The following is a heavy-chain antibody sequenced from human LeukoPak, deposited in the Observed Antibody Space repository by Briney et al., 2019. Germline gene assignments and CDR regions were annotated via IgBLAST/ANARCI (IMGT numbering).Heavy chain of an antibody. V-gene: IGHV1-8*01. CDR2: MNPNSGNT. CDR3: ARRKEYSFEQRGNIPYYLDV. D-gene: IGHD1/OR15-1a*01. Sequence: ASVKVSCKASGYTFTKYDINWVRQATGQGLEWMGWMNPNSGNTVYAQKFQGRVTMTRNPSTNTAYMELTSLRSDDTAVYYCARRKEYSFEQRGNIPYYLDVWGKGRRVTV. CDR1: GYTFTKYD. J-gene: IGHJ6*03.